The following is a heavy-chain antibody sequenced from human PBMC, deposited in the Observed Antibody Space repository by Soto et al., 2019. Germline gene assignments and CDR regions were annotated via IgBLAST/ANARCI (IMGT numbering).Heavy chain of an antibody. V-gene: IGHV4-39*01. Sequence: PSETRARTWTVSGGSVSNSNYYGGWIRQSPGKGLEWIGSVYYRGRSYSKSSVKSRVTISVDTSKNQFSLNLNSVTASDTAVYYCVSQRTSVLTQAYFDYWGPGALVTVSS. D-gene: IGHD2-8*01. CDR3: VSQRTSVLTQAYFDY. J-gene: IGHJ4*02. CDR2: VYYRGRS. CDR1: GGSVSNSNYY.